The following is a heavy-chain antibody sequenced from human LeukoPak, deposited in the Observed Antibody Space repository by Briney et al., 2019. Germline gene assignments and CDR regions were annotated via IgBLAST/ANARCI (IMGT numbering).Heavy chain of an antibody. Sequence: GGSLRLSCATSGFTFTNYAMNWVRQAPGKGLEWVSLIYNTGGTYYADSVKGRFTISRDKSKNTLFLQMNSLRVDDTAVYYCATEGDTDDAFDTWGQGTMVTVSS. CDR3: ATEGDTDDAFDT. CDR2: IYNTGGT. CDR1: GFTFTNYA. D-gene: IGHD2-21*01. J-gene: IGHJ3*02. V-gene: IGHV3-23*01.